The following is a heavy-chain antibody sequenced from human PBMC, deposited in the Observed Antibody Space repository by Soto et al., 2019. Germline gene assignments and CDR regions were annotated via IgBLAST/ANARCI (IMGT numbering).Heavy chain of an antibody. CDR3: ARGDHSGYAQGGGGGFDY. CDR1: GFTFSSYG. CDR2: IWYDGSNK. V-gene: IGHV3-33*01. Sequence: QVQLVESGGGVVQPGRSLRLSCAASGFTFSSYGMHWVRQAPGKGLEWVAVIWYDGSNKYYADSVKGRFTISRDNSKNTLYLQMNSLRAEDTAVYYCARGDHSGYAQGGGGGFDYWGQGTLVTVSS. J-gene: IGHJ4*02. D-gene: IGHD5-12*01.